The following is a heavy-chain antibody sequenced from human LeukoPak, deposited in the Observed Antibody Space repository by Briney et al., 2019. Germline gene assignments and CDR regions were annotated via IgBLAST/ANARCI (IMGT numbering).Heavy chain of an antibody. D-gene: IGHD4-23*01. J-gene: IGHJ4*02. CDR3: ARDLDYGGNSNY. CDR2: INRNGGTT. V-gene: IGHV3-20*04. CDR1: GFTFSDHY. Sequence: PGGSLRLSCAASGFTFSDHYIDWVRQAPGKGLEWVSGINRNGGTTGYADSVKGRFTIPRDNAKNSLYLQMNSLRAEDTAVYYCARDLDYGGNSNYWGQGTLVTVSS.